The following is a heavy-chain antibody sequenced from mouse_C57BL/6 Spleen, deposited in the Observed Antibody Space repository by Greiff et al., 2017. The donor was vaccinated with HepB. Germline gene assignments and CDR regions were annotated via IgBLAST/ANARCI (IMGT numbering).Heavy chain of an antibody. CDR3: ARGYTTGAYFDY. D-gene: IGHD2-12*01. CDR1: GYTFTSYW. J-gene: IGHJ2*01. CDR2: IDPSDSYT. Sequence: QVQLQQSGAELVKPGASVKLSCKASGYTFTSYWMQWVKQRPGQGLEWIGEIDPSDSYTNYNQKFKGKATLTVDTSSSTAYMQLSSLTSEDSAVYYCARGYTTGAYFDYWGQGTTLTVSS. V-gene: IGHV1-50*01.